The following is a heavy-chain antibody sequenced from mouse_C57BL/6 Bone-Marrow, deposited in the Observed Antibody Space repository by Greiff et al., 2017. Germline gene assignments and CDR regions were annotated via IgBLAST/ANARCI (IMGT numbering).Heavy chain of an antibody. CDR3: ARRRLPPFAY. V-gene: IGHV2-2*01. CDR2: IGSGGST. D-gene: IGHD5-5*01. CDR1: GFSLTSYG. Sequence: QVQLQQSGPGLVQPSQSLSITCTVSGFSLTSYGVHWVRQSPGKGLEWLGVIGSGGSTDYNAAFISRLSISKDNSKSQVFFKMNSLQADDTAIYYCARRRLPPFAYWGQGTLVTVSA. J-gene: IGHJ3*01.